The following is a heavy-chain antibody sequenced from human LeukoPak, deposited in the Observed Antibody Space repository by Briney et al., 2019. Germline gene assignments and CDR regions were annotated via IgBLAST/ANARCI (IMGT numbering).Heavy chain of an antibody. CDR2: IKQDGSEK. V-gene: IGHV3-7*01. J-gene: IGHJ6*02. CDR1: GFTSSSYW. D-gene: IGHD3-22*01. CDR3: ARDYYDSSGYYHYYYGMDV. Sequence: GGPLRLSCAASGFTSSSYWMSWVRQAPGKGLEWVANIKQDGSEKYYVDSVKGRFTISRDNAKNSLYLQMNSLRAEDTAVYYCARDYYDSSGYYHYYYGMDVWGQGTTVTVSS.